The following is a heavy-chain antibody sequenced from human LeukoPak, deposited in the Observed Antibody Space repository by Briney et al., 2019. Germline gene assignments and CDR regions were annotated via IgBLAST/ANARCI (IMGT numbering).Heavy chain of an antibody. V-gene: IGHV1-8*01. J-gene: IGHJ4*02. D-gene: IGHD3-16*02. CDR3: ARRSYDYVWGSYRPFDY. CDR1: GYTFTSYD. CDR2: MNPNSGNT. Sequence: ASVKVSCKASGYTFTSYDIHWVRQATGQGLAWMGWMNPNSGNTGYAQKFQGRVIMTRNTSISTAYMELSSLRSEDTAVYYCARRSYDYVWGSYRPFDYWGQGTLVTVSS.